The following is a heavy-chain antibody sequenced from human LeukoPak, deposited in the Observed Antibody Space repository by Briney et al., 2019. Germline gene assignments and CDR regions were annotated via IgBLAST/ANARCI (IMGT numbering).Heavy chain of an antibody. Sequence: SETLSLTCTVSGGSISSYYWNWIRQSPSRGLEWLGRTYYRSKWYSDYPVSVKSRITINPDTSKNQISLQLNSVTPEDTAVYYCARGITVVGYYFDSWGQGTLVTVSS. D-gene: IGHD6-19*01. CDR3: ARGITVVGYYFDS. CDR2: TYYRSKWYS. CDR1: GGSISSYY. J-gene: IGHJ4*02. V-gene: IGHV6-1*01.